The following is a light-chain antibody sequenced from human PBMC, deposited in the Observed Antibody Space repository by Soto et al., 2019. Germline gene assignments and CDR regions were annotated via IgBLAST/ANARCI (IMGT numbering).Light chain of an antibody. Sequence: DIQMTQSPSSVSASVGDRVTITCRASQGISNWLAWYQQKPGKAPELLIYAASSLQRGVPSRFSGTGSGTDFTLTIIRLQPEDSATYYCQQANIFPYTFGQGTKLEIK. V-gene: IGKV1D-12*01. J-gene: IGKJ2*01. CDR2: AAS. CDR1: QGISNW. CDR3: QQANIFPYT.